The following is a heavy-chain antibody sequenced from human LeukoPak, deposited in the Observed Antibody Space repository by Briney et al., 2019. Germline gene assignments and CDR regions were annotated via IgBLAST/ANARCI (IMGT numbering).Heavy chain of an antibody. CDR3: AKDVGSSSWYDYYYYGMDV. CDR1: GFKFSDHY. CDR2: ISYDGSNK. V-gene: IGHV3-30*18. Sequence: PGGSLRLSCAASGFKFSDHYIDWVRQAPGKGLEWVAVISYDGSNKYYADSVKGRFTISRDNSKNTLYLQMNSLRAEDTAVYYCAKDVGSSSWYDYYYYGMDVWGQGTTVTVSS. J-gene: IGHJ6*02. D-gene: IGHD6-13*01.